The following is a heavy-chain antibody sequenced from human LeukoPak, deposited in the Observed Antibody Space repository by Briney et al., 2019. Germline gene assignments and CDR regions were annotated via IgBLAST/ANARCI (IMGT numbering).Heavy chain of an antibody. D-gene: IGHD3-22*01. Sequence: GGSLRLSCAASGFTFSRYSMNWVRQAPGKRLEWVSSISGSSSSYIYYADSLKGRLTISRHNAKNSLYLQMNSLRAEDTAVYYCARDFYDTSGYYYDYWGQGTLVTVSS. V-gene: IGHV3-21*01. CDR2: ISGSSSSYI. CDR3: ARDFYDTSGYYYDY. CDR1: GFTFSRYS. J-gene: IGHJ4*02.